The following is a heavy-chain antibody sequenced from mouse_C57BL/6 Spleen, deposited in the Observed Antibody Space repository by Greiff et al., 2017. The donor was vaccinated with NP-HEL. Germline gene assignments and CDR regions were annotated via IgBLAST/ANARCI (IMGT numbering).Heavy chain of an antibody. CDR2: IDPETGGT. V-gene: IGHV1-15*01. CDR3: TRMGGFAY. Sequence: VQRVESGAELVRPGASVTLSCKASGYTFTDYEMHWVKQTPVHGLEWIGAIDPETGGTAYNQKFKGKAILTADKSSSTAYMELRSLTSEDAAVYYCTRMGGFAYWGQGTLVTVSA. CDR1: GYTFTDYE. J-gene: IGHJ3*01.